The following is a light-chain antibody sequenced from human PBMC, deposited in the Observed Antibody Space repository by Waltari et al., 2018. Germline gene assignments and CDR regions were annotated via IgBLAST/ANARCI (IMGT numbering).Light chain of an antibody. CDR1: QSISSY. Sequence: DIQMTQSPSSLSASLRHRVTITCRASQSISSYLNWYQQKPGKAPKLLIYAASSLQSGVPSRFSGSGSGTDFTLTISSLQPEDFATYYCQQSYSTPYTFGQGTKLEIK. V-gene: IGKV1-39*01. CDR2: AAS. CDR3: QQSYSTPYT. J-gene: IGKJ2*01.